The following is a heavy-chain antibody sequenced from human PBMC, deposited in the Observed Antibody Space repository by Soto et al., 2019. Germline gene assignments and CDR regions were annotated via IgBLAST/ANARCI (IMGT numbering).Heavy chain of an antibody. Sequence: QVQLQESGTGLVKPSQTLSLTCTVSAGSISSGGYYWSWIRQHPGKGLEWIGYIYYSGSTYYNPSLKSRVTVSVDTSKNQFSLKLSSVTAAGTAVYYCASVGYFDWSVPYYFDYWGQGTLVTVCS. CDR1: AGSISSGGYY. V-gene: IGHV4-31*03. D-gene: IGHD3-9*01. J-gene: IGHJ4*02. CDR3: ASVGYFDWSVPYYFDY. CDR2: IYYSGST.